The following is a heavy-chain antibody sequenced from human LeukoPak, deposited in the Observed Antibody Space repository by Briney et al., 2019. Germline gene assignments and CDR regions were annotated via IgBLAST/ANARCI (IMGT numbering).Heavy chain of an antibody. D-gene: IGHD6-6*01. CDR2: ISAYNGNT. Sequence: GASVKVSCKASGYTFTSYGISWVRQAPGQGLEWMGWISAYNGNTNYAQKLQGRVTMTTDTSTSTAYMELRSLRSDDTAVYYCARRAGAARRNNYYYYYYMDVWGKGTTVTISS. V-gene: IGHV1-18*01. CDR1: GYTFTSYG. J-gene: IGHJ6*03. CDR3: ARRAGAARRNNYYYYYYMDV.